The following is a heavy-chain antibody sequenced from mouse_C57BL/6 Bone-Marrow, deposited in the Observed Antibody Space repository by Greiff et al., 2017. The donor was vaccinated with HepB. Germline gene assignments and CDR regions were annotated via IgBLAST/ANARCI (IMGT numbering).Heavy chain of an antibody. CDR3: ARDLDYFDY. Sequence: EVKLVESEGGLVQPGSSMKLSCTASGFTFSDYYMAWVRQVPEKGLEWVANINYDGSSTYYLDSLKSRFIISRDNAKNIQYLQMSSLKSEDTATYYRARDLDYFDYWGQGTTLTVSS. V-gene: IGHV5-16*01. J-gene: IGHJ2*01. CDR2: INYDGSST. CDR1: GFTFSDYY.